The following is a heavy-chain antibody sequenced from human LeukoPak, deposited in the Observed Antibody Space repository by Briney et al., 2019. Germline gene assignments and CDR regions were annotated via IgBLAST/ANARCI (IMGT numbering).Heavy chain of an antibody. CDR3: AKAHCSSTSCSRADN. J-gene: IGHJ4*02. Sequence: GGSLRLSCAASGFTFTRNAMAWVRQAAGKVLEWVSAIDGSGGTTFYADSVKGRVTISRVQSTNTVYLQMNSLRADDTAVYYCAKAHCSSTSCSRADNWGQGTLVTVSS. CDR2: IDGSGGTT. CDR1: GFTFTRNA. D-gene: IGHD2-2*01. V-gene: IGHV3-23*01.